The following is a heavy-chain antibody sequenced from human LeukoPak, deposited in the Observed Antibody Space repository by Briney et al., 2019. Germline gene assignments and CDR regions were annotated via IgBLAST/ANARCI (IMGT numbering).Heavy chain of an antibody. J-gene: IGHJ4*02. Sequence: GGSLRLSCVASGFTFSSYGMNWVRQAPGKGLEWVSYISSSSGTIYYADSVKGRFTISRDNAKNSLYLQMNSLGAEDTAVYYCARERVTTNDCWGQGTLVTVSS. CDR2: ISSSSGTI. CDR3: ARERVTTNDC. V-gene: IGHV3-48*01. CDR1: GFTFSSYG. D-gene: IGHD5-18*01.